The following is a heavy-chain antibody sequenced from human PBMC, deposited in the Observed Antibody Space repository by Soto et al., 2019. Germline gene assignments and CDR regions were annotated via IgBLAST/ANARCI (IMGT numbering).Heavy chain of an antibody. CDR1: GFSLSASGVG. D-gene: IGHD2-21*02. V-gene: IGHV2-5*02. CDR2: IYWDDDK. J-gene: IGHJ4*02. CDR3: AHRRTAAYFDY. Sequence: SGPTVVNPTQTLTLTYTFSGFSLSASGVGVGWIRQPPGKALEWLSLIYWDDDKRYSPSLKSRLTITKDTSKNQVVLTVTNMDPVDTATYFCAHRRTAAYFDYWGQGTPVTVS.